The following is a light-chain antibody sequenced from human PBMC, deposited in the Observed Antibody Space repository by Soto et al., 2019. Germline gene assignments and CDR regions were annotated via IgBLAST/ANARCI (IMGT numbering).Light chain of an antibody. CDR1: QSVTTN. CDR2: GAS. J-gene: IGKJ4*01. Sequence: ETVMTQSPATLSVSPRERATLSCRASQSVTTNLAWYQQKPGQTPRLLIHGASTRATGIPDRLSGSGSGTEFSLTISSLQSEDFAVYYCQQYNDWPLTFGRGSKVEIK. CDR3: QQYNDWPLT. V-gene: IGKV3-15*01.